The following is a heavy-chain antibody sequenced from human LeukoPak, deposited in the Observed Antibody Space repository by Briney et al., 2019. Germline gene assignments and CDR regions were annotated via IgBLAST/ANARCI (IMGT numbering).Heavy chain of an antibody. Sequence: ASVKVSCKASGDTFIINDINWVRQATGQGLEWMGWVNPNSGNTGYAQKFQGRVTMTRNISITTAYVELTDLRSEDTAVYYCARVTAAGTWTFDIWGQGTTVTVSS. D-gene: IGHD6-13*01. V-gene: IGHV1-8*02. CDR2: VNPNSGNT. CDR3: ARVTAAGTWTFDI. CDR1: GDTFIIND. J-gene: IGHJ3*02.